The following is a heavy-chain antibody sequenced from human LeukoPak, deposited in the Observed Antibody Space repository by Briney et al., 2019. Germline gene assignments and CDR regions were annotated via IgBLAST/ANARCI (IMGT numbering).Heavy chain of an antibody. CDR1: GFAFSSYA. CDR2: ISGSGGST. CDR3: AKDRWNYYDSSGYYYYDY. J-gene: IGHJ4*02. D-gene: IGHD3-22*01. V-gene: IGHV3-23*01. Sequence: GGSLRLSCAASGFAFSSYAMSWVRQAPGKGLEWVSAISGSGGSTYYADSVKGRFTISRDNSKNTLYLQMNSLRAEDTAVYYCAKDRWNYYDSSGYYYYDYWGQGTLVTVSS.